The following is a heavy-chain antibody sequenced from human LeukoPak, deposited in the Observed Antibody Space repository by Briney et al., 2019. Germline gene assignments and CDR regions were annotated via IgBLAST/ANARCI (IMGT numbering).Heavy chain of an antibody. CDR1: GFTFSSYS. J-gene: IGHJ4*02. D-gene: IGHD2-2*01. Sequence: PGGSLRLSCAASGFTFSSYSMNWVRQAPGKGLEWVSSISSSSSYIYYADSVKGRFTISRDNAKNSLYLQMNSLRAEDTAVFYCARVICSSTNCYYFDYWGQGTLVTVSS. CDR2: ISSSSSYI. CDR3: ARVICSSTNCYYFDY. V-gene: IGHV3-21*01.